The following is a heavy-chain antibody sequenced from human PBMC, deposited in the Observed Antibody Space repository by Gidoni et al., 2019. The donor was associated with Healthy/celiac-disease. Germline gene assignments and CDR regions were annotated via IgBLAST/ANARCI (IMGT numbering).Heavy chain of an antibody. CDR1: GFTSSSYA. V-gene: IGHV3-23*01. CDR3: AKGYYYDSSGYCYGGDYFDY. CDR2: ISGSGGST. Sequence: EVQLFDPGGGLVQPGGSLRLACAASGFTSSSYALRWVRQAPGKGLEWVSAISGSGGSTYYADSVKGRFTNSRDNSKNTLYLQMKSLRAEDTAVDYCAKGYYYDSSGYCYGGDYFDYWGQGTLVTVSS. D-gene: IGHD3-22*01. J-gene: IGHJ4*02.